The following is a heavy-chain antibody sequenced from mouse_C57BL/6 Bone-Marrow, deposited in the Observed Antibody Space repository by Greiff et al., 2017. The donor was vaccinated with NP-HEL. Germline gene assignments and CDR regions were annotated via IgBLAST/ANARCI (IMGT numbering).Heavy chain of an antibody. J-gene: IGHJ4*01. CDR1: GYTFTSYW. CDR2: IHPNSGST. D-gene: IGHD2-1*01. V-gene: IGHV1-64*01. Sequence: VQLQQPGAELVKPGASVKLSCKASGYTFTSYWMHWVKQRPGQGLEWIGMIHPNSGSTNYNEKFKSKATLTVDKSSSTAYMQLSSLTSEDSAVYYCASSLYYGNYYAMDYWGQGTSVTVSS. CDR3: ASSLYYGNYYAMDY.